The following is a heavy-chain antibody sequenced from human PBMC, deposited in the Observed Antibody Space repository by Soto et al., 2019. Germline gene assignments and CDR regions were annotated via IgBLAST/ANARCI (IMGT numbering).Heavy chain of an antibody. Sequence: GASVKVSCKASGYTLTNYAMHWVRQAPGQRLEWMGWINAGNGNTKYSQKFQGRVTITRDTSASTAYMELSSLRSEDTAVYYCARGDYYDIHDYWGQGTLVTVSS. CDR3: ARGDYYDIHDY. CDR1: GYTLTNYA. J-gene: IGHJ4*02. CDR2: INAGNGNT. D-gene: IGHD3-22*01. V-gene: IGHV1-3*01.